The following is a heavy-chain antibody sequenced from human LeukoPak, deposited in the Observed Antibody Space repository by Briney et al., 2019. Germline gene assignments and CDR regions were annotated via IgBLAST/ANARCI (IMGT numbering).Heavy chain of an antibody. Sequence: PGGPLRPSCAASEFTFRDYWMSGVRQAPGRGREGVANIKEEGSEKYYVDSVKARFTISRDNAKNSLYMQMNSLRAEDTAVYYCARSLRAPDYWGQGTLVTVSS. J-gene: IGHJ4*02. CDR2: IKEEGSEK. CDR1: EFTFRDYW. CDR3: ARSLRAPDY. D-gene: IGHD3-16*02. V-gene: IGHV3-7*01.